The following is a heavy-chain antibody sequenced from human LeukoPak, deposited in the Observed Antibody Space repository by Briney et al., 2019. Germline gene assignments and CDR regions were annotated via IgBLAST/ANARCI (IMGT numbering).Heavy chain of an antibody. Sequence: GGSLRLSCAASGFTFSSYAMSWVRQAPGKGLEWVSAISGSGGSTYYADSVKGRFTISRGNSKNTLYLQMNSLKAEDTAVYYCAKVPVFSLTISEVVTDDAFDIWGQGTIVTVSS. CDR1: GFTFSSYA. D-gene: IGHD3-3*01. CDR3: AKVPVFSLTISEVVTDDAFDI. J-gene: IGHJ3*02. V-gene: IGHV3-23*01. CDR2: ISGSGGST.